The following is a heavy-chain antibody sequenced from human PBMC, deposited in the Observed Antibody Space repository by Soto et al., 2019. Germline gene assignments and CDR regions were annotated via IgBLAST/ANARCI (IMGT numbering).Heavy chain of an antibody. Sequence: SVKVSCKASGGTFSSYAISWVRQAPGQGLEWMGGIIPIFGTANYAQKFQGRVTITADESTSTAHMELSSLRSEDTAVYYCASYCSGGSCYHSAFDIWGQGTMVTVSS. V-gene: IGHV1-69*13. CDR1: GGTFSSYA. D-gene: IGHD2-15*01. CDR2: IIPIFGTA. J-gene: IGHJ3*02. CDR3: ASYCSGGSCYHSAFDI.